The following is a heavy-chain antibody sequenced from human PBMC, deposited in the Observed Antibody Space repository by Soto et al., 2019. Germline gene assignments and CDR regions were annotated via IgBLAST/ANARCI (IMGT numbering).Heavy chain of an antibody. V-gene: IGHV3-15*07. CDR1: GFTFSNAW. D-gene: IGHD1-20*01. Sequence: PGGSLRLSCAASGFTFSNAWMNWFRQAPGKGLEWVGRIKSKTDGGTTDYAAPVKGRFTISRDDSKNTLYLQMNSLKTEDTAVYYCTTEGKSLYNWNHGYFDYWGQGTLVTVSS. CDR3: TTEGKSLYNWNHGYFDY. CDR2: IKSKTDGGTT. J-gene: IGHJ4*02.